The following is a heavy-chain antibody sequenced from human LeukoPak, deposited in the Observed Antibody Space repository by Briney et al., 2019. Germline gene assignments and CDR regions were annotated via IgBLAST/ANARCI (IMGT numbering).Heavy chain of an antibody. CDR2: ISGSGGST. CDR3: AKDQNFIAVAGPIDY. CDR1: GFTFSSYG. V-gene: IGHV3-23*01. J-gene: IGHJ4*02. D-gene: IGHD6-19*01. Sequence: GGSLRLSCAASGFTFSSYGMSWVRQAPGKGLEWVSAISGSGGSTYYADSVKGRFTISRDNSKNTLYLQMNSLRAEDTAVYYCAKDQNFIAVAGPIDYWGQGTLVTVSS.